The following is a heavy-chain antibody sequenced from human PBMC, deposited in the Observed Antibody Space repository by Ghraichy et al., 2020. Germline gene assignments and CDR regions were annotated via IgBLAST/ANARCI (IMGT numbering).Heavy chain of an antibody. Sequence: SETLSLTCTVSGGSISSYYWSWIRQPPGKGLEWIGYIYYSGSTNYNPSLKSRVTISVDTSKNQFSLKLSSVTAADTAVYYCARVEQAVEAFDIWGQGTMVTVS. V-gene: IGHV4-59*01. J-gene: IGHJ3*02. D-gene: IGHD3-3*01. CDR2: IYYSGST. CDR1: GGSISSYY. CDR3: ARVEQAVEAFDI.